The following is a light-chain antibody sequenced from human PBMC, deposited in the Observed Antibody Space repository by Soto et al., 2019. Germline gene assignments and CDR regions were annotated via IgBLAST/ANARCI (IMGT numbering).Light chain of an antibody. Sequence: QSALTQPPSASGSPGQSVTISCTGTSSDVGAYDYVSWYQQHPGKAPKLIIYEVNKRPSGVPDRVSGSKSGNTASLTVSGLQAEDEADYYCSSYAGSNSVVFGGGTKLTVL. V-gene: IGLV2-8*01. CDR2: EVN. CDR3: SSYAGSNSVV. J-gene: IGLJ2*01. CDR1: SSDVGAYDY.